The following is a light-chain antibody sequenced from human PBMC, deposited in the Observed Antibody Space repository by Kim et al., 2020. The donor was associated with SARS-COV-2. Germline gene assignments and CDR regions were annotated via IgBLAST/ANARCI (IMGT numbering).Light chain of an antibody. CDR2: DVS. CDR3: CSYAGGYTQVA. CDR1: SSDVGGYNY. V-gene: IGLV2-11*01. Sequence: QSVTISCPGTSSDVGGYNYVSWYQQYPGKAPKLMIYDVSKRPSGVPDRFSGSKSGNTASLTISGLQAEDEADYYCCSYAGGYTQVAFGGGTKVTVL. J-gene: IGLJ2*01.